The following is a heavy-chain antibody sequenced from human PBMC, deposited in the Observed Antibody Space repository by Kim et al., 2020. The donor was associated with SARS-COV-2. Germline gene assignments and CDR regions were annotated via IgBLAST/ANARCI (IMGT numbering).Heavy chain of an antibody. Sequence: GGSLRLSCAASGFTFSSYGMHWVRQAPGKGLEWVAVISYDGSNKYYADSVKGRFTISRDNSKNTLYLQMNSLRAEDTAVYYCAKDILYYDTQTWGQGTLVTVSS. CDR3: AKDILYYDTQT. V-gene: IGHV3-30*18. J-gene: IGHJ4*02. D-gene: IGHD3-22*01. CDR1: GFTFSSYG. CDR2: ISYDGSNK.